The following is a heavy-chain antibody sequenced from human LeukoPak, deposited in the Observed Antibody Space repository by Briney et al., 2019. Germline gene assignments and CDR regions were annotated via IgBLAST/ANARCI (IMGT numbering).Heavy chain of an antibody. Sequence: ASVKVSCKASGFTFTSSAVQWVRQARGQRLEWIGWIVVGSGNTNYAQKFQERVTITRDMSTSTAYMELSSLRSEDTAVYYCAADHTGYSSGWSGGYWGRGTLVTVSS. J-gene: IGHJ4*02. CDR1: GFTFTSSA. CDR2: IVVGSGNT. CDR3: AADHTGYSSGWSGGY. D-gene: IGHD6-19*01. V-gene: IGHV1-58*01.